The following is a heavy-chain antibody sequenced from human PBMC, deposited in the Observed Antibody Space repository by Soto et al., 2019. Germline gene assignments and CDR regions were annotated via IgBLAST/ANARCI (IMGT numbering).Heavy chain of an antibody. CDR1: GGSISSSSYY. J-gene: IGHJ4*02. D-gene: IGHD4-17*01. CDR3: ASLADDYGDYATDY. Sequence: LSLACTVSGGSISSSSYYWGWIRQPPGKGLEWIGSIYYSGSTYYNPSLKSRVTISVDTSKNQFSLKLSSVTAADTAVYYCASLADDYGDYATDYWGQATLVTVSS. CDR2: IYYSGST. V-gene: IGHV4-39*01.